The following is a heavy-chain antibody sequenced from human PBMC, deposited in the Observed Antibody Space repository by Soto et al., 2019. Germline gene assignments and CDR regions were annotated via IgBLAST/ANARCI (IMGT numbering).Heavy chain of an antibody. V-gene: IGHV4-59*02. CDR3: ARDPEGYCNGPQCYTERGAFDV. CDR2: LYYIGST. Sequence: SETLSLTCTVSGASVSSNYWSWIRQPPGRGLEWIGYLYYIGSTDYNPSLKSRVSISIDTSKNQVSLTLTSVTAADTAVYYCARDPEGYCNGPQCYTERGAFDVWGQGTMVTVSS. D-gene: IGHD2-15*01. CDR1: GASVSSNY. J-gene: IGHJ3*01.